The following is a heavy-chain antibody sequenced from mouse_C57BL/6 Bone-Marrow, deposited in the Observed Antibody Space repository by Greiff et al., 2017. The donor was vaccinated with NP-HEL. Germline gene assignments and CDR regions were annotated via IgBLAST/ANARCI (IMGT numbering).Heavy chain of an antibody. Sequence: VQLVESGPGLVKPSQSLFLTCSITGFPITSGYYWIWIRQSPGKPLEWMGYITHSGETFYNPSLQSPISITRETSKNQFFLQLNSVTTEDTAMYYCAGGLLLYAMDYWGQGTSVTVSS. CDR3: AGGLLLYAMDY. J-gene: IGHJ4*01. CDR1: GFPITSGYY. V-gene: IGHV12-3*01. CDR2: ITHSGET. D-gene: IGHD2-3*01.